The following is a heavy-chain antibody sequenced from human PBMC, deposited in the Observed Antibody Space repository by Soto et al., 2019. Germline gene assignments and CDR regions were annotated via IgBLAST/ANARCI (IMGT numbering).Heavy chain of an antibody. CDR3: ARDGASAAGLYGMDV. CDR2: IWYDGSNK. CDR1: GFTFSSYG. V-gene: IGHV3-33*01. J-gene: IGHJ6*02. D-gene: IGHD6-13*01. Sequence: QVQLVESGGGVVQPGRSLRLSCAASGFTFSSYGMHWVRQAPGKGLEWVAVIWYDGSNKYYADSVKGRFTISRDNSKNTLYLQMNSLRAEDRAVDYCARDGASAAGLYGMDVWGQGTTVTVSS.